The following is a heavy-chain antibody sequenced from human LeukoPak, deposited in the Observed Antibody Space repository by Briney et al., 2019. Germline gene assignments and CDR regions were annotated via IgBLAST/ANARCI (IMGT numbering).Heavy chain of an antibody. Sequence: ASVKVSCKASGYTFTGYYMHWVRQAPGQGLEWMGWINPNSGGTNYAQKFQGRVTMTRDTSISTAYMELSRLRSDDTAVYYCARGYSSGWYVSYYYYMDVWGKGTTVTVPS. J-gene: IGHJ6*03. CDR3: ARGYSSGWYVSYYYYMDV. V-gene: IGHV1-2*02. CDR2: INPNSGGT. CDR1: GYTFTGYY. D-gene: IGHD6-19*01.